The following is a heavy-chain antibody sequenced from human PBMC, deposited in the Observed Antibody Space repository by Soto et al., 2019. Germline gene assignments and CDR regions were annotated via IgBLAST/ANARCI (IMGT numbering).Heavy chain of an antibody. Sequence: PGGSLRLSCAASGFTFGASALQWVRQASGKGLEWLGRIGSRGETYATTYAASVKGRFTISRDNAKNSLYLQMNSLRDEDTAVYYCARMGLIVVTSDDWGQGTLVTVSS. V-gene: IGHV3-73*01. CDR2: IGSRGETYAT. D-gene: IGHD3-22*01. CDR1: GFTFGASA. CDR3: ARMGLIVVTSDD. J-gene: IGHJ4*02.